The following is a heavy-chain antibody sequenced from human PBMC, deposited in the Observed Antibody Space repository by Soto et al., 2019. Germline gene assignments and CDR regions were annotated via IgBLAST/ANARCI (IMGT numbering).Heavy chain of an antibody. Sequence: GESLKISCKDSGFSFASSWIGWVRQMPGKGLEWMGVIYPGDSDTRYSPSFQGQVTISADKPISTAYLQWSSLKASDTAMYYCARGDYRVLEFWGQGTLVTVSS. D-gene: IGHD4-4*01. CDR3: ARGDYRVLEF. V-gene: IGHV5-51*01. CDR1: GFSFASSW. J-gene: IGHJ4*02. CDR2: IYPGDSDT.